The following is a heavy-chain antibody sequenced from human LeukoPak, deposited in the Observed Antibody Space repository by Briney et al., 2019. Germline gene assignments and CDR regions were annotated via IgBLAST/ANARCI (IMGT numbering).Heavy chain of an antibody. CDR2: IYYSGGA. CDR3: ARHGYYYASGPLFDY. J-gene: IGHJ4*02. D-gene: IGHD3-10*01. V-gene: IGHV4-39*01. CDR1: NDSISTTTYY. Sequence: SETLSLTCTVPNDSISTTTYYWGWIRQSPAQGLEWIGTIYYSGGAYYNPSLKSRVTISVDTSKNQFSLKLSSVTATDTALYYCARHGYYYASGPLFDYWGRGTLVTVSS.